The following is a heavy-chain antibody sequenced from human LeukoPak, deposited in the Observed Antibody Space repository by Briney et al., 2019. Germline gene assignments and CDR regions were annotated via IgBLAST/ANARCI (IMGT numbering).Heavy chain of an antibody. D-gene: IGHD2-2*02. CDR2: INPNSGGT. V-gene: IGHV1-2*02. Sequence: GASVKVSCKASGYTFTGYYMHWVRQAPGQGLEWMGWINPNSGGTNYAQKFQGRVTMTRDTSISTAYMELSRLRSDDTALYYCATDKLGFCSSTNCYTAIDYWGQGTLVIVSS. CDR3: ATDKLGFCSSTNCYTAIDY. J-gene: IGHJ4*02. CDR1: GYTFTGYY.